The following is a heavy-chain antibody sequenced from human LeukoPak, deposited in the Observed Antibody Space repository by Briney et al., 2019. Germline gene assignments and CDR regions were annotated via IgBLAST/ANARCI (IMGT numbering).Heavy chain of an antibody. CDR2: ISSSGGST. CDR1: GFTFSSYG. CDR3: AKDQGKVSSPKDY. V-gene: IGHV3-64*01. J-gene: IGHJ4*02. D-gene: IGHD6-13*01. Sequence: PGGSLRLSCAASGFTFSSYGMNWVRQAPGKGLEYVSAISSSGGSTYYANSVKGRFTISRDNSKNTLYLQMNSLRAEDTSVYYCAKDQGKVSSPKDYWGQGTLVTVSS.